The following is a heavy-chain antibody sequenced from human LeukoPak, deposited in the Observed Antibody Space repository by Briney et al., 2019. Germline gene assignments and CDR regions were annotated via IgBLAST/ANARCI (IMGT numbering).Heavy chain of an antibody. CDR3: ARLLVTATLVRTRLGGLDY. CDR2: IYYSGST. CDR1: LNSISSSSYY. Sequence: SETLSLTCTVSLNSISSSSYYWGWIRQFPGTGLEWIGYIYYSGSTYYSSSLKSRVTISVDTSKNQFSLKLNSVTAADTAVYYCARLLVTATLVRTRLGGLDYWGQGTLVTVSS. V-gene: IGHV4-39*01. D-gene: IGHD2-21*02. J-gene: IGHJ4*02.